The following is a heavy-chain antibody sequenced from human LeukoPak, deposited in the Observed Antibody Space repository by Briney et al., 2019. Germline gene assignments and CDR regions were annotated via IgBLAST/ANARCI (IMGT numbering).Heavy chain of an antibody. V-gene: IGHV3-66*01. J-gene: IGHJ5*02. CDR3: ARDAVYYYCSSTSCYPNWFDP. CDR1: GFTVSSNY. Sequence: GGSLRLSCAASGFTVSSNYMSWVRQAPGKGLEWVSVIYSGGSTYYADSVKGRFTISRDNSKNTLYLQMNGLRAEDTAVYYCARDAVYYYCSSTSCYPNWFDPWGQGTLVTVSS. CDR2: IYSGGST. D-gene: IGHD2-2*01.